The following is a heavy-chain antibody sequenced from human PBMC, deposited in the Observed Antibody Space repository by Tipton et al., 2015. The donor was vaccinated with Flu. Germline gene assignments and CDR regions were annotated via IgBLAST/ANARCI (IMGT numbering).Heavy chain of an antibody. CDR2: INQDGSVK. J-gene: IGHJ4*02. CDR3: ARQIGGGDCY. D-gene: IGHD2-21*01. Sequence: SLRLSCAASGFTFSSYWMTWVRQAPGKGLEWVANINQDGSVKYSVDSVKGRFTISRDNAKNSLYLQMNSLRADDTAVYYCARQIGGGDCYWGQGALVTVSS. V-gene: IGHV3-7*03. CDR1: GFTFSSYW.